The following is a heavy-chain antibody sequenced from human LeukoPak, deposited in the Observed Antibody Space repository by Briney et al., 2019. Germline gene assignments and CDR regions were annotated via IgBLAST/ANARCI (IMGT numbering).Heavy chain of an antibody. CDR2: INPLDSDT. Sequence: GESLKISCKGSGYSLSNYWIGWVRQTPGKGLEWMGIINPLDSDTRYSPSFQGQVTISVDKSTSTAWLQWGSLEAPDTATYYCARHDLLPQCSSRNCPYGTWFDPWGQGTLVTVSS. CDR3: ARHDLLPQCSSRNCPYGTWFDP. CDR1: GYSLSNYW. D-gene: IGHD2-2*01. V-gene: IGHV5-51*01. J-gene: IGHJ5*02.